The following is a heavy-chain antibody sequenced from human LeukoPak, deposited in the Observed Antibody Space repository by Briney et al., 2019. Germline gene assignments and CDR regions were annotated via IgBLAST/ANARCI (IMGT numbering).Heavy chain of an antibody. CDR2: INGDGKDT. Sequence: GGSLRLSCAASGFILSTYWTHWVRQVPGKGLLWVSRINGDGKDTPYADSVKGRFTISRDNAKNMLYLQMNSLRVEDTGVYYCARGSSSGWPDYFDHWGQGALVTVSS. J-gene: IGHJ4*02. D-gene: IGHD6-19*01. V-gene: IGHV3-74*01. CDR3: ARGSSSGWPDYFDH. CDR1: GFILSTYW.